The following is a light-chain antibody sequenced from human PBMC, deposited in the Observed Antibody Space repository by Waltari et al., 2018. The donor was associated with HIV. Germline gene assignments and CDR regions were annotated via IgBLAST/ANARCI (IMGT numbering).Light chain of an antibody. CDR3: CSYGGFTTYV. CDR1: SSDVGGHSL. Sequence: QSALTQPASVSGSPGQSITLSCIGTSSDVGGHSLFSWYQHHPGKAPHLLIFEDTERPSGVSNRFSASKSGTTASLTISGLLAEDAADYYCCSYGGFTTYVFGSGTKVTVL. J-gene: IGLJ1*01. V-gene: IGLV2-23*01. CDR2: EDT.